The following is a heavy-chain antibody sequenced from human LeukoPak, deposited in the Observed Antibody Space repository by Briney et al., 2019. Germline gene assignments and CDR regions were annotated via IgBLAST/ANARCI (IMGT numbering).Heavy chain of an antibody. CDR2: IYYSGST. J-gene: IGHJ5*02. CDR1: GGSISSYY. V-gene: IGHV4-59*08. CDR3: ARRLTPLKVDIVANGWFDP. Sequence: SETLSLTCTVSGGSISSYYWSWIRQPPGKGLEWIGYIYYSGSTNYNPSLKSRVTISVDTSKNQFSLKLSSVTAADTAVYYCARRLTPLKVDIVANGWFDPWGQGILVTVSS. D-gene: IGHD5-12*01.